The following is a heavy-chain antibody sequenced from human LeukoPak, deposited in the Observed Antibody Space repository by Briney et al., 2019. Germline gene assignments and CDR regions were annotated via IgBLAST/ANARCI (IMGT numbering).Heavy chain of an antibody. D-gene: IGHD1-7*01. J-gene: IGHJ3*02. Sequence: GASVKVSCKASGFTFTSSAMQWVRQARGQRLEWIGWIVVGSGNTNYAQKFQERVTITRDMSTSTAYMELSSLRSEDTAVYYCAAARYNWNYDGAFDIWGQETMVTVSS. CDR2: IVVGSGNT. V-gene: IGHV1-58*02. CDR3: AAARYNWNYDGAFDI. CDR1: GFTFTSSA.